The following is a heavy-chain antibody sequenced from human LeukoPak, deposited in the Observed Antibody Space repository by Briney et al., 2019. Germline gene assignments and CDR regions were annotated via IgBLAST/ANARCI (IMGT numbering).Heavy chain of an antibody. J-gene: IGHJ4*02. Sequence: PGGSLRLSCAASGFTFSSYAMSWVRQAPGKGLEWVSAISGSGGSTYYADSVKGRFTISRDNSKNTLYLQMNSLRAEDTDVYYCAKGVRVTIFGVVKTPFDYWGQGTLVTVSS. CDR1: GFTFSSYA. CDR2: ISGSGGST. CDR3: AKGVRVTIFGVVKTPFDY. D-gene: IGHD3-3*01. V-gene: IGHV3-23*01.